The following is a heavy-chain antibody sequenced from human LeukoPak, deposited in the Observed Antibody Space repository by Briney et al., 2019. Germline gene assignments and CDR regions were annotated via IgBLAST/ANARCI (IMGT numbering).Heavy chain of an antibody. D-gene: IGHD2-2*01. CDR1: GGSISSGDYY. CDR2: IYYSGST. Sequence: SETLSLTCTVSGGSISSGDYYWSWIRQPPGKGLEWIGYIYYSGSTYYNPSLKSRVTISVDTSKNQFSLKLSSVTAADTAVYYCAREPAYCSSTSCPRGGFDPWGQGTLVTVSS. V-gene: IGHV4-30-4*01. J-gene: IGHJ5*02. CDR3: AREPAYCSSTSCPRGGFDP.